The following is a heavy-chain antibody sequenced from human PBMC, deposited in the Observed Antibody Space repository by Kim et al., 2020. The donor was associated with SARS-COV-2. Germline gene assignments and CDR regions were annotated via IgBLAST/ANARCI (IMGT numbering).Heavy chain of an antibody. V-gene: IGHV3-11*05. D-gene: IGHD3-16*01. Sequence: GGSLRLSCAAYGFTFSDYDMTWIRQAPGKGLEWVAYISSVGSYTNYADSVKGRFTVSRDNSKNLLFLQMNSLRVEDTAVYYCAREHYGDY. CDR3: AREHYGDY. CDR2: ISSVGSYT. J-gene: IGHJ4*01. CDR1: GFTFSDYD.